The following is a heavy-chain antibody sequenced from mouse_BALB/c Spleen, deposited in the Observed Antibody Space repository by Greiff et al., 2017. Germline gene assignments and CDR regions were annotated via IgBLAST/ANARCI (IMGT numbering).Heavy chain of an antibody. Sequence: EVQLVESGPGLVKPSQSLSLTCSVTGYSITSGYYWNWIRQFPGNKLEWMGYISYDGSNNYNPSLKNRISITRDTSKNQFFLKLNSVTTEDTATYYCARWDVDWYFDVWGAGTTVTVSS. D-gene: IGHD4-1*01. V-gene: IGHV3-6*02. CDR1: GYSITSGYY. J-gene: IGHJ1*01. CDR2: ISYDGSN. CDR3: ARWDVDWYFDV.